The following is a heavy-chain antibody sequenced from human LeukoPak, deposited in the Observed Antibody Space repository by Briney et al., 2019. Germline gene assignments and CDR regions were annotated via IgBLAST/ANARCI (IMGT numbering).Heavy chain of an antibody. CDR1: GGSISSGGYD. Sequence: PSETLSLTCTVSGGSISSGGYDWSCIRQHPGKGLEWIGYIYYSGSTYYNPSLKSRVTISVDTSKNQFSLKLSSVTAADTAVHYCARGRNYYYGSGSYHTDAFDIWGQGTMDTVSS. CDR2: IYYSGST. CDR3: ARGRNYYYGSGSYHTDAFDI. D-gene: IGHD3-10*01. J-gene: IGHJ3*02. V-gene: IGHV4-31*03.